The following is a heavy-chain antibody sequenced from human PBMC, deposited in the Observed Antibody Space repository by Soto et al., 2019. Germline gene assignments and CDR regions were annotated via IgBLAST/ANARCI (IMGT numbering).Heavy chain of an antibody. D-gene: IGHD3-10*01. CDR2: IYSGGST. CDR3: ARLVNYYGSGSQDY. J-gene: IGHJ4*02. V-gene: IGHV3-53*04. CDR1: GFTVSSNY. Sequence: GGSLRLSCAASGFTVSSNYMSWVRQAPGKGLEWVSVIYSGGSTYYADSVKGRFTISRHNSKNTLYLQMNSLRAEDTAVYYCARLVNYYGSGSQDYWGQGTLVTVSS.